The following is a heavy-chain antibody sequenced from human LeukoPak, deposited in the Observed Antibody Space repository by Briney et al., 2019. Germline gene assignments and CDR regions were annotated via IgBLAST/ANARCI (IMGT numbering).Heavy chain of an antibody. CDR2: INPNSGDT. Sequence: ASVKVSCKASGYSFTGYYIHWVRQAPGQGVEWMGWINPNSGDTKNAQKFQGRATMTRDTSIRTAYMELSRLRSDDTAVYYCARDGEVGYSRAYYYYYVDVWGKGTTVTVSS. V-gene: IGHV1-2*02. CDR3: ARDGEVGYSRAYYYYYVDV. J-gene: IGHJ6*03. D-gene: IGHD2-15*01. CDR1: GYSFTGYY.